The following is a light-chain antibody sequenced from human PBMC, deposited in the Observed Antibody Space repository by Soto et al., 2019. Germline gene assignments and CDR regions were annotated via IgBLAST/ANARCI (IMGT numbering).Light chain of an antibody. CDR1: QSVSSSY. CDR3: QQYGSSPPYP. V-gene: IGKV3-20*01. CDR2: GAS. J-gene: IGKJ2*01. Sequence: IVLTQSPGTLSLSPGERATLSCRASQSVSSSYLAWYQQKPGQAPRLLIYGASSRATAIPDRFSGSGSGTDFTLPISSLAPEDFAVAYCQQYGSSPPYPFGHGTQLEIK.